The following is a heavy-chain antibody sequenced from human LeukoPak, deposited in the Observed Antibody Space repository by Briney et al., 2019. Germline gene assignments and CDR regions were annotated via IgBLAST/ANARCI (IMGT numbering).Heavy chain of an antibody. V-gene: IGHV4-59*08. CDR2: IYYSGST. CDR3: AREGGGDTRGYYYYYMDV. J-gene: IGHJ6*03. Sequence: KSSETLSLTCTVSGGSISSYYWSWIRQPPGKGLEWIGYIYYSGSTNYNPSLKSRVTISVDTSKNQFSLKLSSVTAADTAVYYWAREGGGDTRGYYYYYMDVWGKGTTVTVSS. CDR1: GGSISSYY. D-gene: IGHD3-16*01.